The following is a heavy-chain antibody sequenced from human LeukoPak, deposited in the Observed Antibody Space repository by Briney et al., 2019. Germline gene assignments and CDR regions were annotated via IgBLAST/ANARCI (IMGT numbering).Heavy chain of an antibody. D-gene: IGHD2-21*01. V-gene: IGHV1-24*01. CDR1: GYTLTELS. CDR2: FDPEDGET. Sequence: GASVKVSCKVSGYTLTELSMHWVRQAPGKGLEWMGGFDPEDGETIYAQKFQGRVTMTEDTSTDTAYMELSSLRSEDTAVYYCATVPLIAGAYYYFDYWGQGTLVTVSS. CDR3: ATVPLIAGAYYYFDY. J-gene: IGHJ4*02.